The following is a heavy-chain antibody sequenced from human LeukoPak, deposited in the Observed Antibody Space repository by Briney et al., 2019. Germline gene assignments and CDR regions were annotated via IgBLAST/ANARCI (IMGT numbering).Heavy chain of an antibody. Sequence: PGGSLRLSCAASGFTFSSYSMNWVRQAPGKGLEWVSSISSSSSNIYYADSVKGRFTISRDNAKNSLYLQMNSLRVEDTAVYYCAEDRALQLDLFDYWGQGTLVTVSS. D-gene: IGHD2-15*01. J-gene: IGHJ4*02. CDR3: AEDRALQLDLFDY. CDR1: GFTFSSYS. V-gene: IGHV3-21*01. CDR2: ISSSSSNI.